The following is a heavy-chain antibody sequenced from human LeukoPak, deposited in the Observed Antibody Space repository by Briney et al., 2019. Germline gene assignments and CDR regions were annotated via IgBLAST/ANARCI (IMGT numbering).Heavy chain of an antibody. D-gene: IGHD2-2*01. CDR2: ITGSAIST. CDR3: AKVPGHCSSWYSGLDY. V-gene: IGHV3-23*01. Sequence: GGSLRLSCAASGFTFSDYAMTWVRQAPGKGLEWISCITGSAISTYYADSVKGRFTISRDNSQNTLFLQMNSLRAEDTATYYCAKVPGHCSSWYSGLDYWGQGTPVTVSS. J-gene: IGHJ4*02. CDR1: GFTFSDYA.